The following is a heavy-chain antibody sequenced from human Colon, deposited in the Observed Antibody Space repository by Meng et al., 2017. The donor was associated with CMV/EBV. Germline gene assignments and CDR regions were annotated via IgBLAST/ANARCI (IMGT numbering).Heavy chain of an antibody. Sequence: GESLKISCAASGFTFSSYSMNWVRQAPGKGLEWVSSITSSSSYIYYADSVKGRFTISRDNAKNSLYLQMNSLRAEDTAVYYCARDPGVGAKSWGQGTLVTVSS. J-gene: IGHJ4*02. D-gene: IGHD1-26*01. CDR3: ARDPGVGAKS. CDR1: GFTFSSYS. CDR2: ITSSSSYI. V-gene: IGHV3-21*01.